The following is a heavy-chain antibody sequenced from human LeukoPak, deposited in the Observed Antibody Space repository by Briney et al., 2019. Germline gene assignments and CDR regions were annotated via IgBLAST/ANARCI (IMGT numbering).Heavy chain of an antibody. Sequence: PGGSRRLSCAASGFTFNSYAMSWVRQAAGKGLEWVSSISGSGGSTYYADSVRGRFTISRDNAKNSLILQMNSLRGEDTAVYYCARALGNSTGDYWGQGTLVTVSS. V-gene: IGHV3-23*01. CDR2: ISGSGGST. CDR1: GFTFNSYA. D-gene: IGHD7-27*01. CDR3: ARALGNSTGDY. J-gene: IGHJ4*02.